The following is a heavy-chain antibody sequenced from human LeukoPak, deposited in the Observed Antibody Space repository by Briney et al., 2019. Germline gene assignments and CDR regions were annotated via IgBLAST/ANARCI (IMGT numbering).Heavy chain of an antibody. Sequence: GGSLRLSCAASGFSFSDHYVDWVRQAPGKGLEWGGRTRNKANSYTTEYAASVKGRFTISRDDSKNSLYLQMNSLESEDTAVYYCASHAGMAAAGRVFDYWGRGTLVTVSS. D-gene: IGHD6-13*01. CDR3: ASHAGMAAAGRVFDY. CDR1: GFSFSDHY. J-gene: IGHJ4*02. CDR2: TRNKANSYTT. V-gene: IGHV3-72*01.